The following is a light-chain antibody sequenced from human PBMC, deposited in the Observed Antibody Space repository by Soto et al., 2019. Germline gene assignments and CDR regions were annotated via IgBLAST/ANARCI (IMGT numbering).Light chain of an antibody. CDR1: QSVSST. CDR3: QQYINWPRT. CDR2: GAS. V-gene: IGKV3-15*01. J-gene: IGKJ3*01. Sequence: EIVMTKSPATLSLSPGEMATLSCRASQSVSSTFDWYQQNPGQPPRLLIYGASTRATDIPARFSGSGSGTEFTLTISSLQSEDFAVYYCQQYINWPRTFGPGTKVDIK.